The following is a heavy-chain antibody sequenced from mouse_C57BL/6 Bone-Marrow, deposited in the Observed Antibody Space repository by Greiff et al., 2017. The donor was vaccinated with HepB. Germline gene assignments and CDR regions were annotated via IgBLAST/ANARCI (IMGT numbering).Heavy chain of an antibody. CDR2: INPSTGGT. D-gene: IGHD2-4*01. Sequence: EVQLVESGPELVKPGASVKISCKASGYSFTGYYMHWVKQSSEKSLEWIGEINPSTGGTSYNQKFKGKATLTVDKSSSTAYMQLKSLTSEDSAVYYCARWFYYDYDEGFAYWGQGTLVTVSA. CDR1: GYSFTGYY. CDR3: ARWFYYDYDEGFAY. J-gene: IGHJ3*01. V-gene: IGHV1-43*01.